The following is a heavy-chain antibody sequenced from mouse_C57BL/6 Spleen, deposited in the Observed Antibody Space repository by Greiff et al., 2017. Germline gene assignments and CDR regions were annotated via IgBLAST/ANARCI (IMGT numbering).Heavy chain of an antibody. J-gene: IGHJ3*01. V-gene: IGHV7-1*01. CDR1: GFTFSDFY. CDR3: ARDNGNHGGFAY. D-gene: IGHD2-1*01. Sequence: EVKVVESGGGLVQSGRSLRLSCATSGFTFSDFYMEWVRQAPGKGLEWIAASRNKANDYTTEYSASVKGRFIVSRDTSQSILYLQMNALRAEDTAIYYCARDNGNHGGFAYWGQGTLVTVSA. CDR2: SRNKANDYTT.